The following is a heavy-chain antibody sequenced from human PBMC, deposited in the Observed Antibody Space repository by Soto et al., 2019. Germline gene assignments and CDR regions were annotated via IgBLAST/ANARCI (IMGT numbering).Heavy chain of an antibody. CDR1: GASISSSTHY. CDR3: ARSMQWLIQSLDH. D-gene: IGHD6-19*01. V-gene: IGHV4-39*01. J-gene: IGHJ4*02. Sequence: SETLSLTCTVSGASISSSTHYWGWIRQPPGKGLEWIGSMYFSGSTYYNPSLKSRVTISVDTSNNQVSLKLSSVTAADTSVYYCARSMQWLIQSLDHWGQGTLVTVSS. CDR2: MYFSGST.